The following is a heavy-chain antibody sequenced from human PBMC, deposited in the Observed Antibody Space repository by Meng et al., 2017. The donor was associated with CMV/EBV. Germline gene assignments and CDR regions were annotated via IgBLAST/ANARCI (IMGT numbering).Heavy chain of an antibody. D-gene: IGHD2-15*01. Sequence: SETLSPTCAISGDSVSSNSAAWNWIRQSPSRGLEWLGRTYYRSKWYNDYAVSVKSRITINPDTSKNQFSLQLNSVTPEDTAVYYCAREKVAAKAVGAFDIWGQGTMVTVSS. CDR1: GDSVSSNSAA. CDR2: TYYRSKWYN. V-gene: IGHV6-1*01. CDR3: AREKVAAKAVGAFDI. J-gene: IGHJ3*02.